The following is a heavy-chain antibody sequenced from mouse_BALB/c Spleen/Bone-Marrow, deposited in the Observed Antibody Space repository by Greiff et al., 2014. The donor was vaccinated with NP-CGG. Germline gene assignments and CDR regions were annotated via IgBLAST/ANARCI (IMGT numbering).Heavy chain of an antibody. V-gene: IGHV4-1*02. CDR1: GFDFSRYW. CDR3: ARLGYYGWFAY. Sequence: EVKLMESGGGLVQPGGSLKLSCVASGFDFSRYWMSWVRQAPGKGLQWIGEINPESNTINYTPSLKDKFIISRDNAKNTLYLQMSKVRSEDTALYCCARLGYYGWFAYWGQGTLVPVPA. CDR2: INPESNTI. J-gene: IGHJ3*01. D-gene: IGHD2-3*01.